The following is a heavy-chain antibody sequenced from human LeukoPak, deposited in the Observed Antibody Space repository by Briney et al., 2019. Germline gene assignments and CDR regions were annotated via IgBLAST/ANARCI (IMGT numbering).Heavy chain of an antibody. V-gene: IGHV1-69-2*01. CDR3: ATGPGFD. CDR2: VDPEDGET. Sequence: GATVKISCKASGYTFNDHHIHWVQQAPGKGLEWVGRVDPEDGETIYAEKFQGRVTITADTSTDRAFMELSTLRFEDTAVYYCATGPGFDWGQGTLVTVSS. D-gene: IGHD1-14*01. J-gene: IGHJ1*01. CDR1: GYTFNDHH.